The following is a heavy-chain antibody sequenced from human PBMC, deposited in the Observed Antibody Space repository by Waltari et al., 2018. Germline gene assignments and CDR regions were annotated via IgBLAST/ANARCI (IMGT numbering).Heavy chain of an antibody. CDR3: ARANTIFGVIRTWYYMDV. D-gene: IGHD3-3*01. J-gene: IGHJ6*03. CDR1: GGALGGYY. V-gene: IGHV4-34*01. Sequence: QVQLQQWGAGLLKPSETLSLTCVVSGGALGGYYWSWIRQPPGKGLEWIGEINHSGRTNYNPSLKSRVTISIDTSKIQFSLKLRSVTVADTAVYYCARANTIFGVIRTWYYMDVWGKGTPVTVAS. CDR2: INHSGRT.